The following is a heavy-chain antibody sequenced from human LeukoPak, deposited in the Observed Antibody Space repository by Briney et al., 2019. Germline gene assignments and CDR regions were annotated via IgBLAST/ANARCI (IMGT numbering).Heavy chain of an antibody. Sequence: GGSLRLSCAASGFTVSSNYMSWVRQAPGKGLEWDSVIYSGGSTYYADSVKGRFTISRDNSKNTLYLQMNSLRAEDTAVYYCAKPIGYYYDSSGYYPFDYWGQGTLVTVSS. CDR3: AKPIGYYYDSSGYYPFDY. V-gene: IGHV3-53*01. CDR1: GFTVSSNY. CDR2: IYSGGST. J-gene: IGHJ4*02. D-gene: IGHD3-22*01.